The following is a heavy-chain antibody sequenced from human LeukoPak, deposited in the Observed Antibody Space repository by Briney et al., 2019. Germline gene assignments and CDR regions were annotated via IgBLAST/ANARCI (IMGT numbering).Heavy chain of an antibody. CDR2: ISSGGRYV. D-gene: IGHD3-9*01. CDR1: GFSFNTYS. J-gene: IGHJ4*02. V-gene: IGHV3-21*01. Sequence: GGSLRLSCAASGFSFNTYSMNWVRQAPGKGLEWVSSISSGGRYVYYADSVKGRFTISRDNAKNSVYLQMNSLRAEDTAVYYCASPAGYRDYWGQGTLVTVSS. CDR3: ASPAGYRDY.